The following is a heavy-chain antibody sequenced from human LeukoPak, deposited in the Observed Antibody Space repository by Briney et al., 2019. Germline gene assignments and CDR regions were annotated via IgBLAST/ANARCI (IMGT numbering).Heavy chain of an antibody. CDR3: ARDGIFFDY. CDR1: GGSISSGSYY. J-gene: IGHJ4*02. V-gene: IGHV4-61*02. D-gene: IGHD3-3*01. Sequence: SQTLSLTCTVSGGSISSGSYYWSWIRQPAGKGLEWIGRIYTSGSTNYNPSLKSRVTISVDTSKNQFSLKLSSVTAADTAVYYCARDGIFFDYWGQGTLVTVSS. CDR2: IYTSGST.